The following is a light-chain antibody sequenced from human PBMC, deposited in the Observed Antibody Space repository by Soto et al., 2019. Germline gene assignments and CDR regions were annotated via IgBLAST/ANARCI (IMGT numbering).Light chain of an antibody. V-gene: IGKV3D-20*02. J-gene: IGKJ1*01. CDR2: GVS. Sequence: EIVLTQSPGTLSLSPGERATLSCRASQTVLTNYLAWYQQRPGQAPRLLIYGVSSRAAGIPDRFIGSGSGTDFTLTISSLEPEDFAVYYCQQRSNWWTFGQGTKVDIK. CDR3: QQRSNWWT. CDR1: QTVLTNY.